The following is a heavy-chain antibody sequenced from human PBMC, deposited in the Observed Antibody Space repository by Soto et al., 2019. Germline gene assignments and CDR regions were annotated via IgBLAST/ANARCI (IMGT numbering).Heavy chain of an antibody. CDR3: ARDLGTGTDF. J-gene: IGHJ4*02. CDR2: IYHSGAT. V-gene: IGHV4-4*02. Sequence: QVQLQESGPGLVKPSGTLSLTCAVSGDSISSSNWWSWVRQAPGKGLEWIGEIYHSGATPNNPSLKRRPTISVVPSKNLSSLKLTSVTAADTAVYFCARDLGTGTDFWGRGTLVTVAS. CDR1: GDSISSSNW. D-gene: IGHD1-1*01.